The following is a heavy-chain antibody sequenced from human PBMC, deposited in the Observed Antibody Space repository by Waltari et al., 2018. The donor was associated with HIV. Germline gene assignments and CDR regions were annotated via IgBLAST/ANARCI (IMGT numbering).Heavy chain of an antibody. D-gene: IGHD1-26*01. J-gene: IGHJ4*02. CDR1: GGPISSYY. Sequence: QVQLQESGPGLVKPSETLSLTCPVSGGPISSYYWSWIRQPPGKGLEWIGYIYYSGSTNYNPSLKSRVTISVDTSKNQFSLKLSSVTAADTAVYYCARAVVGATSPFDYWGQGTLVTVSS. V-gene: IGHV4-59*01. CDR3: ARAVVGATSPFDY. CDR2: IYYSGST.